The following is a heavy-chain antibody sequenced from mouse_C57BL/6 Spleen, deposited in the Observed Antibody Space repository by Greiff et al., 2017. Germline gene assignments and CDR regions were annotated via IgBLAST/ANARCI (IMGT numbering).Heavy chain of an antibody. Sequence: QVQLQQSGAELVRPGTSVKVSCKASGYAFTNYLIEWVKQRPGQGLEWIGVINPGSGGTTYNEKFKGKATLTADKSSSTSYMQLSSLTSEDSAVYFCARRGTAHWGQGTLVTVAA. CDR3: ARRGTAH. V-gene: IGHV1-54*01. D-gene: IGHD4-1*01. CDR1: GYAFTNYL. J-gene: IGHJ3*01. CDR2: INPGSGGT.